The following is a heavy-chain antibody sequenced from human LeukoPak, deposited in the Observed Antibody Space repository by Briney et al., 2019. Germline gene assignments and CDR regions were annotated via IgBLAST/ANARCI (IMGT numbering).Heavy chain of an antibody. D-gene: IGHD1-1*01. V-gene: IGHV3-21*01. Sequence: GGSLRLSCAASGFTFNTYSMIWVRQAPGKGLEWVSIISRASESIFYADSVKGRFTISRDNAKNSLYLQMNGLRAEDTAVYYCARGATDVTRWFDPWGQGTRVTVSS. CDR1: GFTFNTYS. J-gene: IGHJ5*02. CDR2: ISRASESI. CDR3: ARGATDVTRWFDP.